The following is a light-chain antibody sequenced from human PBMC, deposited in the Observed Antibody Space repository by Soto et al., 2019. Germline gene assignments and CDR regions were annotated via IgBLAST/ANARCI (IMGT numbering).Light chain of an antibody. CDR3: QQLNSYPFT. J-gene: IGKJ4*01. CDR1: QGISTY. V-gene: IGKV1-9*01. CDR2: AAS. Sequence: DIQLTQSPSFLSASVGDRVTITCRASQGISTYLAWYHQEPGKAPKLLISAASTLQSGVPSRFSGSGSGTEFTLTISSLQPEDFATYYCQQLNSYPFTFGGGTKVEIK.